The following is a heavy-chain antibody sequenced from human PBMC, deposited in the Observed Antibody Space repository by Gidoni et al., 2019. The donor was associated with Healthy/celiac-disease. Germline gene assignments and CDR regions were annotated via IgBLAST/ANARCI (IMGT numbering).Heavy chain of an antibody. CDR3: ARERAVAGLPFDY. Sequence: EVQLVESGGGLVQPGGSLRLSCAASGFTFSSYEMNWVRQAPGKGLEWVSYISSSGSTIYYADSVKGRFTISRDNAKNSLYLQMNSLRAEDTAVYYCARERAVAGLPFDYWGQGTLVTVSS. D-gene: IGHD6-19*01. CDR2: ISSSGSTI. J-gene: IGHJ4*02. V-gene: IGHV3-48*03. CDR1: GFTFSSYE.